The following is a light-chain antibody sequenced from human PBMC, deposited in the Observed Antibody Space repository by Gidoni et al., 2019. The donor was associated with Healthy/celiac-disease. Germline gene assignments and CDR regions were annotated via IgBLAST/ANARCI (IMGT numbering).Light chain of an antibody. CDR2: AAS. Sequence: AIRMTQSPSSLSASTGDSVTITCRASQGIRSYLAWYQQKPGKAPKLLIYAASTLQSGVPSRFSGSGSGTDFTLTISCLQSEDFATYYCQQYYSYPWTFGQGTKVEIK. J-gene: IGKJ1*01. V-gene: IGKV1-8*01. CDR1: QGIRSY. CDR3: QQYYSYPWT.